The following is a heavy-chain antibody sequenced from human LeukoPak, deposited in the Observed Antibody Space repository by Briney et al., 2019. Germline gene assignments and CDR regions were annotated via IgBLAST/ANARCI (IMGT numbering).Heavy chain of an antibody. CDR3: ARDSGERGSGSYLIAY. CDR2: ISAYNGNT. Sequence: ASVKVSCKASGYTFTSYGISWVRQAPGQGLEWMGWISAYNGNTNYAQKFQGRVTMTGDTSISTAYMELSRLRSDDTAVYYCARDSGERGSGSYLIAYWGQGTLVTVSS. D-gene: IGHD3-10*01. CDR1: GYTFTSYG. V-gene: IGHV1-18*01. J-gene: IGHJ4*02.